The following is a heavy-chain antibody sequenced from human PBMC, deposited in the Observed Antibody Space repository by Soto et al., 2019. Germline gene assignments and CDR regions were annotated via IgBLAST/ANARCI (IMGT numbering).Heavy chain of an antibody. Sequence: QVHLVQSGAEVKKPGASVKVSCQASGYAFTTYGITWVRQAPGQGLEWMGWISAHNGNTNYAQKRQGRVTVTRDTSRSTAYMELRSLRSDDPAVYYCARGGYGDYWGQGALVTVSS. J-gene: IGHJ4*02. CDR2: ISAHNGNT. CDR1: GYAFTTYG. D-gene: IGHD1-1*01. V-gene: IGHV1-18*01. CDR3: ARGGYGDY.